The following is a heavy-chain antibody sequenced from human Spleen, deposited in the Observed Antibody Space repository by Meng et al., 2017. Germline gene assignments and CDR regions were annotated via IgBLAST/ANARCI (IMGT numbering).Heavy chain of an antibody. V-gene: IGHV4-34*01. CDR3: ARGPTTMAHDFDY. CDR2: CNHSGST. CDR1: RGSVNDYY. J-gene: IGHJ4*02. D-gene: IGHD4-11*01. Sequence: PADTLSLPCLVVRGSVNDYYCSWIRLPPGKGLEWIGECNHSGSTNYNPSLESRATISVDTSQNNLSLKLSSVTAADSAVYYCARGPTTMAHDFDYWGQGTLVTVSS.